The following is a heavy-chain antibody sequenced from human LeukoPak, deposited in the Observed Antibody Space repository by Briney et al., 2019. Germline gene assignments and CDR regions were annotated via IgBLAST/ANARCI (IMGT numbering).Heavy chain of an antibody. J-gene: IGHJ4*02. D-gene: IGHD3-10*01. CDR3: ARGSYYYGSGSYYNRINYFDY. CDR1: GGSFSGYY. V-gene: IGHV4-34*01. CDR2: INHSGST. Sequence: SETLSLTCAVYGGSFSGYYWSWIRQPPGKGLEWIGEINHSGSTNYNPPLKSRVTISVDTSKNQFSLKLSSVTAADTAVYYCARGSYYYGSGSYYNRINYFDYWGQGTLVTVSS.